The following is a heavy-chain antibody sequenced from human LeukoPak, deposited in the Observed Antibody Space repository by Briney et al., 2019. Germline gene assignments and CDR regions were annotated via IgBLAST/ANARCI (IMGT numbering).Heavy chain of an antibody. CDR1: GFTFSAHW. D-gene: IGHD3-10*01. CDR2: ITHEGGDA. CDR3: AKATLVRGVITFDY. Sequence: GGSLRLSCAGSGFTFSAHWMHWVRQGPGKGLAWVARITHEGGDANYADSVKGRFTISGDNSKNTLYLQMNSLRAEDTAVYYCAKATLVRGVITFDYWGQGTLVTVSS. J-gene: IGHJ4*02. V-gene: IGHV3-74*01.